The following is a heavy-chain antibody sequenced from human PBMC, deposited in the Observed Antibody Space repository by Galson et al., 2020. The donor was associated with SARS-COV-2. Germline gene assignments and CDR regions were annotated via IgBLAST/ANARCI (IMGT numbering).Heavy chain of an antibody. V-gene: IGHV2-70*11. CDR3: ARMTAAGPVFDY. J-gene: IGHJ4*02. D-gene: IGHD6-13*01. Sequence: SGPTLVKPTQTLTLTCTFSGFSLSTSGMCVSWIRQPPGKALEWLARIDWDDDKYYSTSLKTRLTISKDTSKNQVVLTMTNMDTVDTATYYCARMTAAGPVFDYWGQGTLVTVSS. CDR1: GFSLSTSGMC. CDR2: IDWDDDK.